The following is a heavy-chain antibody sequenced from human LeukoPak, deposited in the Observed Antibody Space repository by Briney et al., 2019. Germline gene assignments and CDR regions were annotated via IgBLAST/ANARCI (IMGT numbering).Heavy chain of an antibody. V-gene: IGHV1-18*01. CDR2: TSAYNGNT. D-gene: IGHD1-26*01. CDR3: ARDMSYSGSYFLPMY. Sequence: ASVKVSCKASGYTFTSYGISWVRQAPGQGLEWMGWTSAYNGNTNYAQKLQGRVTMTTDTSTSTAYMELRSLRSDDTAVYYCARDMSYSGSYFLPMYWGQGTLVTVSS. CDR1: GYTFTSYG. J-gene: IGHJ4*02.